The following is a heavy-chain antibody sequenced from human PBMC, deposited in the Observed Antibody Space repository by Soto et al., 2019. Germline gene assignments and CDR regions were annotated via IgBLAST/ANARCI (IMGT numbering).Heavy chain of an antibody. CDR3: ASTPTFRLVIISFDF. Sequence: ASVKVSCKASGGTFSSYAISWVRQAPGQGLEWMGGIIPIFGTANYAQKFQGRVTITADESTSTAYMELSSLRSEDTAVYYCASTPTFRLVIISFDFCGPGTLVT. V-gene: IGHV1-69*13. J-gene: IGHJ4*02. CDR2: IIPIFGTA. CDR1: GGTFSSYA. D-gene: IGHD3-9*01.